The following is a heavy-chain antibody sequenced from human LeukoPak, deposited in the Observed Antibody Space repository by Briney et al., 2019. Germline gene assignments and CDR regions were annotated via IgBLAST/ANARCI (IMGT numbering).Heavy chain of an antibody. CDR1: GFTFSSYC. CDR3: AKDRGIAAAGIDY. V-gene: IGHV3-30*18. D-gene: IGHD6-13*01. Sequence: GRSLRLSCAASGFTFSSYCMHWVRQAPGKGLEWVAVISYDGSNKYYADSVKGRFTISRDNSKNTLYLQMNSLRAEDTAVYYCAKDRGIAAAGIDYWGQGTLVTVSS. CDR2: ISYDGSNK. J-gene: IGHJ4*02.